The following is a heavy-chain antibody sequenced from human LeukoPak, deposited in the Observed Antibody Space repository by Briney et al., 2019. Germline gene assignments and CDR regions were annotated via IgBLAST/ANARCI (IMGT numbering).Heavy chain of an antibody. CDR2: IYSGGST. Sequence: PGGSLRLSCAASGFTVSSNYMSWVRQAPGKGLEWVSVIYSGGSTYYADSAKGRFTISRDNSKNTLYLQMNSLRAEATAVYYCARGKGQLVLFDYWGQGTLVTVSS. D-gene: IGHD6-6*01. J-gene: IGHJ4*02. CDR1: GFTVSSNY. CDR3: ARGKGQLVLFDY. V-gene: IGHV3-53*01.